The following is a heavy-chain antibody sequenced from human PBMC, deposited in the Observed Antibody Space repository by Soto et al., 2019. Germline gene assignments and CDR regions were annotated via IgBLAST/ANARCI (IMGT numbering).Heavy chain of an antibody. CDR3: ARDSGRFYIDY. D-gene: IGHD1-26*01. CDR1: GFTSSASW. J-gene: IGHJ4*02. Sequence: PWGSLRLSCAASGFTSSASWVTWVRQAPGKGLEWVANLNPDGSEKYYVDPLKGRFTISRDNAKTSLYLQMNSLRAEDTAVYYCARDSGRFYIDYWGQGTLVTVSS. CDR2: LNPDGSEK. V-gene: IGHV3-7*04.